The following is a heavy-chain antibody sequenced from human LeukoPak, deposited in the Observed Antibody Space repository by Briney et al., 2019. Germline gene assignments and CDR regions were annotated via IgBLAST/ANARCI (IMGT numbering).Heavy chain of an antibody. Sequence: GGSLRLSCAASGFTFSSYSMNWVRQAPGKGLEWVSSISSSSSYIYYADSVKGRFTISRDNAKNSLYLQMNSLRAEDTAVHYCATGRGYCSSTSCYTHFDYWGQGTLVTVSS. D-gene: IGHD2-2*02. CDR1: GFTFSSYS. CDR2: ISSSSSYI. V-gene: IGHV3-21*01. J-gene: IGHJ4*02. CDR3: ATGRGYCSSTSCYTHFDY.